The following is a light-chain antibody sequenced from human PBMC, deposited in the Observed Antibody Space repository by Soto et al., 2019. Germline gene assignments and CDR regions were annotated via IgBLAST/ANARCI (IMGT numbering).Light chain of an antibody. CDR1: SSNIGNNY. Sequence: QSVLTQPPSVSAAPGQKVTISCSGSSSNIGNNYVSWYQQLPGTAPKLLIYDNNKRPSGIPDRFSGSKSGTSATLGITGLQTGDEADYYCGTWDLSLSAGMFGGGTKLTVL. CDR3: GTWDLSLSAGM. V-gene: IGLV1-51*01. CDR2: DNN. J-gene: IGLJ3*02.